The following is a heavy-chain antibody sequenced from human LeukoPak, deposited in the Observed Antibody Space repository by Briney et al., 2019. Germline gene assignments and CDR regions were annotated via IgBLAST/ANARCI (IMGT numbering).Heavy chain of an antibody. CDR3: ARERYGSGSYGFDY. D-gene: IGHD3-10*01. Sequence: GGSLRLSCAASGFTFSSYWMHWVRQAPGKGLVWVSHINTDGSSTTYADSVKGRFTISRDNAKNSLYLQMNSLRAEDTAAYYCARERYGSGSYGFDYWGQGTLVTVSS. J-gene: IGHJ4*02. CDR1: GFTFSSYW. V-gene: IGHV3-74*01. CDR2: INTDGSST.